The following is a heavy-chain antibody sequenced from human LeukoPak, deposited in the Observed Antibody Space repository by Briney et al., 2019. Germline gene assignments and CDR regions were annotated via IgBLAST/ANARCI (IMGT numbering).Heavy chain of an antibody. J-gene: IGHJ4*02. Sequence: GGSLRLSCAASEFIFSDYAMGWVRQAPGKGLEWVATIDKTTYPTFYADSVKGRFTISRDNSKNTLYLQMNSLRTEDTAVYFCAKFEGATIPGWFNDYWGQGILVTVSS. D-gene: IGHD6-19*01. CDR3: AKFEGATIPGWFNDY. V-gene: IGHV3-23*05. CDR2: IDKTTYPT. CDR1: EFIFSDYA.